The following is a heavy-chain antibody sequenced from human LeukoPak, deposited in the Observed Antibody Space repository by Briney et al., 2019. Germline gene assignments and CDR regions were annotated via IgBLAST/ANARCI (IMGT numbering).Heavy chain of an antibody. D-gene: IGHD6-6*01. V-gene: IGHV4-59*01. CDR1: GGSISSYY. CDR2: IYYSGST. J-gene: IGHJ4*02. Sequence: SETLSLTCTVSGGSISSYYWSWIRQPPGKGLEWIGYIYYSGSTNYNPSLKSRVTISVDTSKNQSSLKLSSVTAADTAVYYCARGPSSSSFDYWGQGTLVTVSS. CDR3: ARGPSSSSFDY.